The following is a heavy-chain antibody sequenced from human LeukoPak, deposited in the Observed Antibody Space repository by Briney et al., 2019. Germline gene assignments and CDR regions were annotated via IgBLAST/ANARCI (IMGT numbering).Heavy chain of an antibody. V-gene: IGHV1-69*13. Sequence: SVKVSCKASGGTFRSYAISWVRQAPGQGLEWMGGIIPIFGTANYAQKFQGRVTITADESTSTAYMELSSLRSEDTAVYYCASGGRGGYCSGGSCYALGYYYYMDVWGKGTTVTVSS. CDR3: ASGGRGGYCSGGSCYALGYYYYMDV. CDR2: IIPIFGTA. J-gene: IGHJ6*03. D-gene: IGHD2-15*01. CDR1: GGTFRSYA.